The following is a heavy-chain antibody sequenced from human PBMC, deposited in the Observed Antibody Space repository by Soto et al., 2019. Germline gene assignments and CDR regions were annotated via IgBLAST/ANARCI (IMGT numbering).Heavy chain of an antibody. D-gene: IGHD2-8*01. CDR2: ISAYNGNT. Sequence: QVQLVQSGAEVKKPGASVKVSCKASGYTFTSYGISWVRQAPGQGLEWMGWISAYNGNTNYAQKLQGRVTMTTDTXXSXAXXELRSLRSDDTAVYYCARGHNNRYCTNGVCYPFDYWGQGTLVTVSS. CDR3: ARGHNNRYCTNGVCYPFDY. V-gene: IGHV1-18*01. J-gene: IGHJ4*02. CDR1: GYTFTSYG.